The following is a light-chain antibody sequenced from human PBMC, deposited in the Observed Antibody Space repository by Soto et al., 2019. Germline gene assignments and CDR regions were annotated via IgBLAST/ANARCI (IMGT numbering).Light chain of an antibody. CDR3: XSYDSSLSGYV. Sequence: QSVLTQPPSVSGAPGQRVTISCTGSSSNIGAGYDVHWYQQLPGTAPKXLIYXXXXXXXXXPDRFXXSKSGTSXSXAIXGXXXXXXXXXXCXSYDSSLSGYVFGTGTKVTVL. CDR2: XXX. V-gene: IGLV1-40*01. J-gene: IGLJ1*01. CDR1: SSNIGAGYD.